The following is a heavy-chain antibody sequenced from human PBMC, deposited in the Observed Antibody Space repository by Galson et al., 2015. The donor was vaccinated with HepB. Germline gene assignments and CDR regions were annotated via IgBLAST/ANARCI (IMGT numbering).Heavy chain of an antibody. V-gene: IGHV4-34*01. D-gene: IGHD6-19*01. CDR1: GGSFSGYY. Sequence: ETLSLTCAVYGGSFSGYYWSWIRQPPGKGLEWIGEINHSGSTNYNPSLKSRVTISVDKSKNQFSLKLSSVTAADTAVYYCARVAVAGQVWGQGTLVTVSS. CDR2: INHSGST. CDR3: ARVAVAGQV. J-gene: IGHJ4*02.